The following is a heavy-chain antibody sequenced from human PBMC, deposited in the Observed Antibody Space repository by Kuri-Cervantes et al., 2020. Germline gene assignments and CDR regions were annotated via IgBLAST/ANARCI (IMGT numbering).Heavy chain of an antibody. V-gene: IGHV1-2*04. CDR3: ARQITKSGETLYWYFDL. D-gene: IGHD3-10*01. J-gene: IGHJ2*01. CDR1: GYTFTGYY. Sequence: ASVKVSCKASGYTFTGYYMHWVRQAPGQGLEWMGWINPNSGGTNYAQKFQGWVTMTRDTSISTAYLQWSSLKASDTAMYYCARQITKSGETLYWYFDLWGRGTLVTVSS. CDR2: INPNSGGT.